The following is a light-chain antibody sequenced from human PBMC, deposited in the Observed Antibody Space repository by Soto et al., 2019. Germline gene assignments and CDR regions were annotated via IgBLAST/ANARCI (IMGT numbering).Light chain of an antibody. CDR1: QSVSSSSY. CDR2: GAS. J-gene: IGKJ2*01. CDR3: RQYGSSPSYT. Sequence: EIVLTQSPGTLSLSPGERATLSCRASQSVSSSSYLAWYQQKPGQAPRLLIYGASSRATGIPDRFSGSGSATDCTLTISRLEPEDYAVYYCRQYGSSPSYTFGQGTKLAIK. V-gene: IGKV3-20*01.